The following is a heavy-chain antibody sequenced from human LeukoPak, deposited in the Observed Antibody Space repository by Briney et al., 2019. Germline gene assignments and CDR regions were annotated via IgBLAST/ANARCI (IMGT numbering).Heavy chain of an antibody. V-gene: IGHV4-59*08. Sequence: SETLSLSCTVSGGSISSYYWSWIRQPPGKGLEWIGYIYYSGSTNYNPSLKSRVTISVDTSKNQFSLKLSSVTAADTAVYYCARHNWDYAEYFQHWGQGTLVTVSS. D-gene: IGHD1-7*01. J-gene: IGHJ1*01. CDR2: IYYSGST. CDR3: ARHNWDYAEYFQH. CDR1: GGSISSYY.